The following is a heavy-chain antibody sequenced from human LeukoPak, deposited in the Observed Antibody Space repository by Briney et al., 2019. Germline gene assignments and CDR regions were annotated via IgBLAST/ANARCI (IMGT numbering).Heavy chain of an antibody. V-gene: IGHV3-23*01. J-gene: IGHJ4*02. CDR3: AKDIGGDYYDSSGYDY. CDR1: GFTFSSYA. Sequence: GGSLRLSCAASGFTFSSYAMSWVRQAPGKGLEWVSAISGSGGSTYYADSVKGRFTISRDNSKNTLYLQMNSLRAEDTALYYCAKDIGGDYYDSSGYDYWGQGTLVTVSS. D-gene: IGHD3-22*01. CDR2: ISGSGGST.